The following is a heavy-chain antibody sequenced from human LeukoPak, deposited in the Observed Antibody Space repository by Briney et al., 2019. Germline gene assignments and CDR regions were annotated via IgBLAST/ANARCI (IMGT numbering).Heavy chain of an antibody. Sequence: PSETLSLTCTVSGYSISSGYYWGWIRQPPGKGLEWIGSIYHSGSTYYNPSLKSRVTISVDTSKNQFSLKLSSVTAADTAVYYCARVVGSSTPLSMDVWGKGTTATVSS. V-gene: IGHV4-38-2*02. CDR1: GYSISSGYY. J-gene: IGHJ6*03. D-gene: IGHD2-2*01. CDR2: IYHSGST. CDR3: ARVVGSSTPLSMDV.